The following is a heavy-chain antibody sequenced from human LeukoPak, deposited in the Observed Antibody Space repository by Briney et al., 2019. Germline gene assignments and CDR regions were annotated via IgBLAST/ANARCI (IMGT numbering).Heavy chain of an antibody. Sequence: ASVKVSCKTSGYTFTDYYLHWLRQAPGQGLEWMGWVNPKSGATNYAQRFQGRVTMTWQTSISTGNMEPSSLRSDDTAVYYCARAYEYGWFDPWGQGTLVTVSS. CDR2: VNPKSGAT. J-gene: IGHJ5*02. CDR3: ARAYEYGWFDP. D-gene: IGHD4/OR15-4a*01. CDR1: GYTFTDYY. V-gene: IGHV1-2*02.